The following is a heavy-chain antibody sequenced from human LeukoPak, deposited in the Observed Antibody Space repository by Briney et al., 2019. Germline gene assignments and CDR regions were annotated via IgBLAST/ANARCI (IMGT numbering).Heavy chain of an antibody. CDR3: ARIRGYSYGAFDY. J-gene: IGHJ4*02. CDR1: GGSISSSSYY. Sequence: SETLSLTCTVSGGSISSSSYYWGWIRQPPGKGLECIGSIYCSGSTYYNPSLKSRVTISVDTSKNQFSLKLSSVTAADTAVYYCARIRGYSYGAFDYWGQGTLVTVSS. D-gene: IGHD5-18*01. V-gene: IGHV4-39*07. CDR2: IYCSGST.